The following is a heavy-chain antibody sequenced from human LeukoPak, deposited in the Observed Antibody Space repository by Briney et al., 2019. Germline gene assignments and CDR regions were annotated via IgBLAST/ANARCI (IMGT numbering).Heavy chain of an antibody. Sequence: SETLSLTCTVSGGSISSYYWSWIRQPPGKGLEWIGYIYYSGSTNYNPSLKSRVTISVDTSKNQFSLKLSSVTAADTAVYYCARFALAGEYSSSWYSNWFDPWGQGTLVTVSS. J-gene: IGHJ5*02. D-gene: IGHD6-13*01. CDR3: ARFALAGEYSSSWYSNWFDP. CDR1: GGSISSYY. CDR2: IYYSGST. V-gene: IGHV4-59*01.